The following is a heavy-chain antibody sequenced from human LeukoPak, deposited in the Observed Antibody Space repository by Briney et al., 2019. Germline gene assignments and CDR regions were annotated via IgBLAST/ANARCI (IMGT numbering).Heavy chain of an antibody. Sequence: PSETLSLTCAVYGESFNNYYWTWIRQSPGKGLEWIGEINHSGSTNYNPSLKSRVTISVDTSKNQFSLKLSSVTAADTAVYYCARVMVRGVIDYWGQGTLVTVSS. CDR2: INHSGST. CDR3: ARVMVRGVIDY. CDR1: GESFNNYY. D-gene: IGHD3-10*01. J-gene: IGHJ4*02. V-gene: IGHV4-34*01.